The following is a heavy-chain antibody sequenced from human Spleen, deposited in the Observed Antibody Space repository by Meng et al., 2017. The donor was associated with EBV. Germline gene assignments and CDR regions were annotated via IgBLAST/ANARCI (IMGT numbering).Heavy chain of an antibody. CDR1: GGTFSNFA. CDR3: AALKGSSSSGSDY. Sequence: VRLVQAVAEVKKPGSSVKVSCQASGGTFSNFATIWVRQAPGQGLEWLGGIIPLLGKSNYTEKFQGRLRITADTSTSTAYLELSSLKSDDTAIYYCAALKGSSSSGSDYWGQGTLVTVSS. J-gene: IGHJ4*02. CDR2: IIPLLGKS. V-gene: IGHV1-69*06. D-gene: IGHD6-6*01.